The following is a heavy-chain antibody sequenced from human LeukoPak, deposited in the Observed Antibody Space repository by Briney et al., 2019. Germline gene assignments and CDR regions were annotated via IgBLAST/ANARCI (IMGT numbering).Heavy chain of an antibody. CDR2: ISSSSSYI. V-gene: IGHV3-21*01. CDR3: ASFYSGSYRDFDY. J-gene: IGHJ4*02. D-gene: IGHD1-26*01. Sequence: PGGSLRLSCAASGFTFSSYSMNWVRQAPGKGLEWVSSISSSSSYIYYADSVKGRFTISRDNAKNSLYLQMNSLRAEDTAVYYCASFYSGSYRDFDYWGQGTLVTVSS. CDR1: GFTFSSYS.